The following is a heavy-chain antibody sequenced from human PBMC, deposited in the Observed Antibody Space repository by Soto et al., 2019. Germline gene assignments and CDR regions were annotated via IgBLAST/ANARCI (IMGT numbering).Heavy chain of an antibody. CDR3: AGVLIARYNSHDAFDI. CDR1: GYTFTSYY. J-gene: IGHJ3*02. D-gene: IGHD1-1*01. Sequence: ASVKVSCKASGYTFTSYYMHWVRQAPGQGLEWMGIINPSGGSTSYAQKFQGRVTMTTDTSTSTAYMELRSLRSDDTAVYYCAGVLIARYNSHDAFDIWGQGTMVTVSS. V-gene: IGHV1-46*01. CDR2: INPSGGST.